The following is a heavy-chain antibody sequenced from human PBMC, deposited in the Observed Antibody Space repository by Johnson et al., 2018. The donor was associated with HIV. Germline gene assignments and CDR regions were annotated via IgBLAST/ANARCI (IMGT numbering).Heavy chain of an antibody. J-gene: IGHJ3*02. V-gene: IGHV3-20*04. CDR2: MNWNGGST. D-gene: IGHD6-19*01. Sequence: VQLVESGGGVVRPGGSLRLSCAAYGFTFDDYGLSWVRQAPGKGLEWVAGMNWNGGSTGYADSVKGRFTISRDNAKNSLYVQMSSLRAEDTAVYFCAGENLPGIAVYGGAFDIWGQGTMVTVSS. CDR3: AGENLPGIAVYGGAFDI. CDR1: GFTFDDYG.